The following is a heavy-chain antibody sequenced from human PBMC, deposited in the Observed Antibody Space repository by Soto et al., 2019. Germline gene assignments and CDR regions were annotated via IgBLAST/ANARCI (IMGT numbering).Heavy chain of an antibody. CDR3: ARDRPPTYYYDSSGYHDAFDI. CDR1: GFTFSSYA. J-gene: IGHJ3*02. V-gene: IGHV3-30-3*01. CDR2: ISYDGSNK. Sequence: GGSLRLSCAASGFTFSSYAMHWVRQAPGKGLEWVAVISYDGSNKYYADSVKGRFTISRDNSKNTLYLQMNSLRAEDTAVYYCARDRPPTYYYDSSGYHDAFDIWGQGTMVT. D-gene: IGHD3-22*01.